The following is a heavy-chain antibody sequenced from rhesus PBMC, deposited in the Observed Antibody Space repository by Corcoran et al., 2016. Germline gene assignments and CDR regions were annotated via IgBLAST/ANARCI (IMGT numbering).Heavy chain of an antibody. D-gene: IGHD3-3*01. CDR2: IYGSGGTT. CDR3: ARIGPYYNIWTGYYRYYFDY. J-gene: IGHJ4*01. V-gene: IGHV4-160*01. CDR1: GGSISSNY. Sequence: QVQLQESGPGLVKPSETLSLTCAVSGGSISSNYWSWLRQPPGKGRGWVGGIYGSGGTTDYNPSLKSRVTISTDTSKNQFSLKLSSVTAADTAVYYCARIGPYYNIWTGYYRYYFDYWGQGVLVTVSS.